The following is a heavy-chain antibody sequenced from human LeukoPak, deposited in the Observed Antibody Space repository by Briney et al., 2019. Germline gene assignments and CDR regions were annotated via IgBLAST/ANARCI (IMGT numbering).Heavy chain of an antibody. CDR2: FYRGETT. D-gene: IGHD2-21*01. CDR1: GFTVSSSY. V-gene: IGHV3-53*01. J-gene: IGHJ3*02. Sequence: GGSLRLSCAASGFTVSSSYMYWVRQAPGKGLEWVSFFYRGETTYYAESVRGRFTISRDNSKNTLYLQMNSLRAEDTAVYYCAKEDPGIVVHAFDIWGQGTMVTVSS. CDR3: AKEDPGIVVHAFDI.